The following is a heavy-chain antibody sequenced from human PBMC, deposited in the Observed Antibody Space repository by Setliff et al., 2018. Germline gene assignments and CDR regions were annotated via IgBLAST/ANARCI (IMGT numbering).Heavy chain of an antibody. Sequence: ASVKVSCKASGYTSLNYGISWVRQAPGQGLEWMGWISGSTDNTNYAQKFRGRVTLTKGTSTNTKYMESRGLGSDDTAVYYCARASRFGTTVYRGSYYMDVWGKGTTVTVS. J-gene: IGHJ6*03. D-gene: IGHD4-4*01. V-gene: IGHV1-18*01. CDR2: ISGSTDNT. CDR1: GYTSLNYG. CDR3: ARASRFGTTVYRGSYYMDV.